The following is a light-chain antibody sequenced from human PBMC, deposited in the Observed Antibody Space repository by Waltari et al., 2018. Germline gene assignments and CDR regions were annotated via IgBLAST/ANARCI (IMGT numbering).Light chain of an antibody. CDR3: CSYAGSSTVV. Sequence: QSALTQPASVSVSPGQSLTISCTGTSSDAGSYNLVSWYHQHPGKAPKLMIYEGSKRPSGVSNRFSGSKSGNTASLTISGLQAEDEADYYCCSYAGSSTVVFGGGTKLTVL. V-gene: IGLV2-23*01. CDR1: SSDAGSYNL. CDR2: EGS. J-gene: IGLJ2*01.